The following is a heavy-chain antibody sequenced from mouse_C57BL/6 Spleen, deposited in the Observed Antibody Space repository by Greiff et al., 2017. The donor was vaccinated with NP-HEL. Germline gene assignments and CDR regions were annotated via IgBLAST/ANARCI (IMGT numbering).Heavy chain of an antibody. V-gene: IGHV1-69*01. CDR3: ARYGSTMVTTDY. CDR2: IDPSDSYT. J-gene: IGHJ2*01. CDR1: GYTFTSYW. Sequence: QVQLQQPGAELVMPGASVKLSCKASGYTFTSYWMHWVKQRPGQGLEWIGEIDPSDSYTNHNQKFKGKSTLTVDKSSSTAYMQLSSLTSEDSAVYYCARYGSTMVTTDYWGQGTTLTVSS. D-gene: IGHD2-2*01.